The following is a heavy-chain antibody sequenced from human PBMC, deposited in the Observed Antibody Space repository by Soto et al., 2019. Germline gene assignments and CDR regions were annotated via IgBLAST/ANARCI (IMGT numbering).Heavy chain of an antibody. D-gene: IGHD3-22*01. J-gene: IGHJ4*02. Sequence: SETLSLTCSISGGSLSGYYWTWTRQPPGKGLEWIGYICYAGTTTYNPSLKNRVTISLDTPKNHFSLKMDSVTAADTAVYYCTRLGGFYQALDSWGQGVLVT. V-gene: IGHV4-59*08. CDR3: TRLGGFYQALDS. CDR1: GGSLSGYY. CDR2: ICYAGTT.